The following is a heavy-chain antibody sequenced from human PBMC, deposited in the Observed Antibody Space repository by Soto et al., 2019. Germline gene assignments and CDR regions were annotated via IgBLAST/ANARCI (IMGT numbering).Heavy chain of an antibody. CDR1: GGTFSSYA. Sequence: SVKVSCKASGGTFSSYAISWVRQAPGQGLEWMGGIIPIFGTANYAQKFQGRVTITADESTSTAYMELSSLRSEDTAVYYCARGGYCSSTSCSDWFDPWGQGTLVTV. CDR2: IIPIFGTA. CDR3: ARGGYCSSTSCSDWFDP. J-gene: IGHJ5*02. D-gene: IGHD2-2*01. V-gene: IGHV1-69*13.